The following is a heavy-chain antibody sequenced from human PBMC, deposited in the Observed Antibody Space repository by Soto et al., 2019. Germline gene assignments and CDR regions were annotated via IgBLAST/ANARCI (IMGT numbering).Heavy chain of an antibody. D-gene: IGHD2-15*01. Sequence: SETLSLTCAVSGVSIHNSHSFWGWIRQPPGKGLEFIGSVYYSGGSHYNPSLKGRVTISVDTSNNQVSLRVNSVTAADTAVYYCGRVVEGATRHTDSDSWGQGMLVTVLL. J-gene: IGHJ5*02. V-gene: IGHV4-39*02. CDR2: VYYSGGS. CDR3: GRVVEGATRHTDSDS. CDR1: GVSIHNSHSF.